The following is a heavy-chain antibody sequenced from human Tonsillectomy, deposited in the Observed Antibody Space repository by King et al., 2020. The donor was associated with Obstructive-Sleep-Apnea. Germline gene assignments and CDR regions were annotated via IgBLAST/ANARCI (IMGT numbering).Heavy chain of an antibody. D-gene: IGHD3-3*01. CDR1: GVTFSDFG. J-gene: IGHJ6*02. CDR2: VSKNGDST. CDR3: VKNQWLGYDFWRGNYYYGMDV. Sequence: VQLVESGGGLVQPGGSLRLSCSASGVTFSDFGMHWVRRAPGKGLEYVSGVSKNGDSTNYADSVKGRFTISRDKSRSTRYLEMSSLRVEDTAVYYCVKNQWLGYDFWRGNYYYGMDVWGQGTTVTVSS. V-gene: IGHV3-64D*08.